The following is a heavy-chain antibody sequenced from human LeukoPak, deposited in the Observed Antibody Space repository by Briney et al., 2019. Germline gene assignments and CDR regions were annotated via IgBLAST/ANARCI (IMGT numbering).Heavy chain of an antibody. CDR1: GGSISSYY. D-gene: IGHD3-9*01. Sequence: SETLSLTCTVSGGSISSYYWSWIRQPPGKGLEWMGSIYTSGNTNYNPSLKSRVTISVDTSQNQFSLKLTSVTAADTAVYSCARLGRDYDILTGYYHPPLWGQGTLVTVSS. V-gene: IGHV4-4*09. CDR2: IYTSGNT. CDR3: ARLGRDYDILTGYYHPPL. J-gene: IGHJ4*02.